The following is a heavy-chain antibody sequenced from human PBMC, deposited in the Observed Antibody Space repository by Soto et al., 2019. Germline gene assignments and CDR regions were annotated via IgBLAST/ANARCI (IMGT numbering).Heavy chain of an antibody. CDR2: IYYSGST. D-gene: IGHD1-26*01. CDR1: GGSISSYY. CDR3: AREYSGSAYFDY. Sequence: PSETLSLTCTVSGGSISSYYWSWIRQPPGKGLEWIGYIYYSGSTNYNPSLKSRVTISVDTSKNQFSLKLSSVTAADTAVYYCAREYSGSAYFDYWGQGTLVTVSS. J-gene: IGHJ4*02. V-gene: IGHV4-59*01.